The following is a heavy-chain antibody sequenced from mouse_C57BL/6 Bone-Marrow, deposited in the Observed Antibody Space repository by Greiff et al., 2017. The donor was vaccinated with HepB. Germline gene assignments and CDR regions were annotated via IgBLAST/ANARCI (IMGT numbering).Heavy chain of an antibody. CDR3: ARDTVVDWYFDV. Sequence: ESGAELVKPGASVKMSCKASGYTFTSYWITWVKQRPGQGLEWIGDIYPGSGSTNYNEKFKSKATLTVDTSSSTAYMQLSSLTSEDSAVYYCARDTVVDWYFDVWGTGTTVTVSS. J-gene: IGHJ1*03. CDR1: GYTFTSYW. CDR2: IYPGSGST. V-gene: IGHV1-55*01. D-gene: IGHD1-1*01.